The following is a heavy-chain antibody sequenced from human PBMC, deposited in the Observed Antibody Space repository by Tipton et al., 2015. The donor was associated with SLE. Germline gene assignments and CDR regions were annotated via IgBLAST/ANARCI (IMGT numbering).Heavy chain of an antibody. D-gene: IGHD6-13*01. Sequence: TLSLTCTVSGGSVSSGSYYWSWIRQPPGKGLEWIGYIYYSGSTNYNPSLKSRVTISVDTSKNQFSLKLSSVTAADTAVYYCARDAKLVSIAAAGTFDIWGEGRMVTGSS. CDR2: IYYSGST. CDR1: GGSVSSGSYY. J-gene: IGHJ3*02. CDR3: ARDAKLVSIAAAGTFDI. V-gene: IGHV4-61*01.